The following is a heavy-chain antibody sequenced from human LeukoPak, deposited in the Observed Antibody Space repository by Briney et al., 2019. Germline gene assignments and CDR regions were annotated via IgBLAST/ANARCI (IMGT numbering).Heavy chain of an antibody. Sequence: GGSLRLSRAASGFPVSSNYASWLRQAPGKGLEWVSVIFSGGTTYYADSVKGRFTISRHNSENTLYLQMNSLRGEDTAVYYCPRGVLGYRYGFDCWGQGTLVTVSS. CDR2: IFSGGTT. CDR1: GFPVSSNY. J-gene: IGHJ4*02. CDR3: PRGVLGYRYGFDC. V-gene: IGHV3-53*04. D-gene: IGHD5-18*01.